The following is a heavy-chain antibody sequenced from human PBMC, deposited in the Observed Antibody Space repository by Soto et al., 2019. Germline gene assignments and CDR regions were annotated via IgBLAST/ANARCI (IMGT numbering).Heavy chain of an antibody. D-gene: IGHD3-3*01. CDR2: ISGSGGST. J-gene: IGHJ6*02. Sequence: GGSLRLSCAASGFTFSSYAMSWVRQAPGKGLEWVSAISGSGGSTYYADSVKGRFTISRDNSKNTLYLQMNSLRAEDTAVYYCAKDPAQNFGVVANYYYYYGMDVWGQGTTVTVSS. CDR1: GFTFSSYA. V-gene: IGHV3-23*01. CDR3: AKDPAQNFGVVANYYYYYGMDV.